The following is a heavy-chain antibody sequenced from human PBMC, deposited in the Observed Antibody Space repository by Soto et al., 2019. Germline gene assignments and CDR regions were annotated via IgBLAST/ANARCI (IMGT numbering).Heavy chain of an antibody. CDR2: ISSSSSTI. D-gene: IGHD6-6*01. J-gene: IGHJ4*02. V-gene: IGHV3-48*02. CDR3: ARDYEYSSSSGGY. CDR1: GFTFSSYS. Sequence: EVQLVESGGGLVQPGGSLRLSCAASGFTFSSYSMNWVRQAPGKGLEWVSYISSSSSTIYYADSVKGRFTISRDNAKNSLYLQINSLRDEDTAVYYCARDYEYSSSSGGYWGQGTLVTVSS.